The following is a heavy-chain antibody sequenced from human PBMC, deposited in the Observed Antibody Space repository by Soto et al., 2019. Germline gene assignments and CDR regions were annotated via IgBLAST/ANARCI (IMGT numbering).Heavy chain of an antibody. CDR1: AFTFSSYA. V-gene: IGHV3-23*01. CDR2: ISSSGGST. J-gene: IGHJ3*02. Sequence: EVQLLESGGGLVQPGGSLRLSCAASAFTFSSYAMGWVRQAPGKGLEWVSAISSSGGSTYYGDSAKGRFTISRDNSENTLYLHMNSLRAEDTAVYYCAKGLVPPASSAFDIWGQGTMVTVSS. D-gene: IGHD2-2*01. CDR3: AKGLVPPASSAFDI.